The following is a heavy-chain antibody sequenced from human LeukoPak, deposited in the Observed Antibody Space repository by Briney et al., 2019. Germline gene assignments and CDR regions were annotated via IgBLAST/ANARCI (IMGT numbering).Heavy chain of an antibody. V-gene: IGHV3-30*18. Sequence: GGSLRLSCAASGFTFSSYGMHWVRQAPGKGLEWVAVISYDGSNKYYADSVKGRFTISRDNSKNTLYLQMNSLRAEDTAVYYCAKDLSSPEAFFDHWGQGTLVTVSS. CDR2: ISYDGSNK. CDR3: AKDLSSPEAFFDH. CDR1: GFTFSSYG. D-gene: IGHD6-13*01. J-gene: IGHJ4*02.